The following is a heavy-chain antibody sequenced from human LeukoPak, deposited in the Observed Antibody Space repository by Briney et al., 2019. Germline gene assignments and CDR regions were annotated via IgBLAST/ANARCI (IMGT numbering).Heavy chain of an antibody. D-gene: IGHD1-26*01. V-gene: IGHV5-51*01. Sequence: GASLKISCKGSGYSFNTYWIGWVRQMPGKGLEWMGLIYPDDSDIRYSPSFQGHVTISADKSISTAYLQWSSLKASDTAMYYCARGEIVEGTTSHFDNWGQGTLVTVSS. CDR2: IYPDDSDI. CDR3: ARGEIVEGTTSHFDN. CDR1: GYSFNTYW. J-gene: IGHJ4*02.